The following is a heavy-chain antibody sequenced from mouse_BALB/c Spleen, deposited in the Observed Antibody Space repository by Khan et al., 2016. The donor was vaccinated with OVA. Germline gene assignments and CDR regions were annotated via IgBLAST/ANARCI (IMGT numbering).Heavy chain of an antibody. D-gene: IGHD1-1*01. CDR1: GFTFSNYG. CDR2: ISSGDTT. V-gene: IGHV5-6-5*01. Sequence: EVELVESGGGLVKPGGSLNLSCAASGFTFSNYGVPWVRQTPEKRLEWVASISSGDTTYYPDSVKGRFTISRDNARNILYLQMSSLRAEDTAMYYCARDYGFAYWGQGTLVTVSA. CDR3: ARDYGFAY. J-gene: IGHJ3*01.